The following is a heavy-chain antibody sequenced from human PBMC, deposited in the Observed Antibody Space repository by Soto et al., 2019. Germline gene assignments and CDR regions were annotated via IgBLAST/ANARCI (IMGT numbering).Heavy chain of an antibody. V-gene: IGHV4-34*01. J-gene: IGHJ1*01. CDR3: ARGREIFGAVTPFGI. CDR1: YY. CDR2: INHTGST. Sequence: YYWTWIRQKRGKGLEWIGEINHTGSTKYNPSLKSRVTISLDTSKNQFSLSLRSVTAADTAVYYCARGREIFGAVTPFGICGQGSQVS. D-gene: IGHD3-3*01.